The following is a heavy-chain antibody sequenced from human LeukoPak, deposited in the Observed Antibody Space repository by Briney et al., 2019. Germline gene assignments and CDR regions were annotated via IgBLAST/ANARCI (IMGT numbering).Heavy chain of an antibody. Sequence: GRSLRLSCAASGFTFSNYAMHWLRHTPGKGLEWVALISYDVGIKFYADSVKGRFTISRDNSKNTLYLQVDSLRVEDPAVYYCARGRGGSYSELDHWGQGTLVTVSS. CDR2: ISYDVGIK. CDR3: ARGRGGSYSELDH. V-gene: IGHV3-30-3*01. J-gene: IGHJ4*02. CDR1: GFTFSNYA. D-gene: IGHD1-26*01.